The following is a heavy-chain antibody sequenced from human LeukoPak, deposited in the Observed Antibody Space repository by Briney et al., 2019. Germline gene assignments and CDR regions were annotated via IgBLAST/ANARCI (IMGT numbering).Heavy chain of an antibody. J-gene: IGHJ5*02. Sequence: ASVKVSCKASGYTFTGYYMHWVRQAPGQGLEWMGWINPNSGGTNYAQKFQGRVTMTRETSIRTAYMELSRLRSDDTAVYYCARDDGDIVVVPAAIYENWFDPWGQGTLVTVSS. V-gene: IGHV1-2*02. D-gene: IGHD2-2*02. CDR3: ARDDGDIVVVPAAIYENWFDP. CDR2: INPNSGGT. CDR1: GYTFTGYY.